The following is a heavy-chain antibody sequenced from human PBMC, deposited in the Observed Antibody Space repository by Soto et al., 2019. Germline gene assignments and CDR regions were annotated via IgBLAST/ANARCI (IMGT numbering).Heavy chain of an antibody. CDR2: ISGSGGTT. CDR3: AKGSSDSCYGPLDY. J-gene: IGHJ4*02. V-gene: IGHV3-23*01. Sequence: GGSLRLSCAASGFTFSTYAMTWVRQAPGKGLEWVSVISGSGGTTFYADSVKGRFTISRDDSKSTLSLQMNSLRVEDTAIYFCAKGSSDSCYGPLDYWGRGTLVTVSS. CDR1: GFTFSTYA. D-gene: IGHD2-2*01.